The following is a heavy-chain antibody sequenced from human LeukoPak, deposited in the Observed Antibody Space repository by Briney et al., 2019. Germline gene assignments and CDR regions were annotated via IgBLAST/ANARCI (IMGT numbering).Heavy chain of an antibody. CDR2: INGDESIT. V-gene: IGHV3-74*01. J-gene: IGHJ3*02. Sequence: PGGSLRLSCAASGFTFSRYWMHWVRQVPGKGLVWVSRINGDESITTYADSVKGRFTISRDNAKNSLYLQMNSLRDEDTALYYCARTYYDSSGYYSAFDIWGQGTTVTVSS. D-gene: IGHD3-22*01. CDR1: GFTFSRYW. CDR3: ARTYYDSSGYYSAFDI.